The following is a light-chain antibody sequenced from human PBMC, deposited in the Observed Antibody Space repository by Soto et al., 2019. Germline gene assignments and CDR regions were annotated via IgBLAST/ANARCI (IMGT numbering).Light chain of an antibody. CDR2: EGD. V-gene: IGLV2-23*01. J-gene: IGLJ3*02. CDR1: SSDVGSYNL. Sequence: QSALTQPASVSGSPGQSITISCTGTSSDVGSYNLVSWYQQHPGKAPKLMIYEGDKRPSGVSNRFSGSKSGNTASLTISGLQTEDEADYYCCSYVGSSTVFGGGTKLTVL. CDR3: CSYVGSSTV.